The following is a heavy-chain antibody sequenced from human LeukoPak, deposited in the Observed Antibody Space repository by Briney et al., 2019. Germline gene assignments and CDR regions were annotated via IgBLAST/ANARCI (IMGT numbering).Heavy chain of an antibody. Sequence: TSQTLSLTCTVSGGSISSGAYEWHGLRQQPGKGREWIVNIYYSRRTCYNPARKSLITMTVDTTKNKFSLKLSSVTAADPAVYYCAREVIEHWFDPWGQGTLVTVSS. V-gene: IGHV4-31*01. CDR2: IYYSRRT. CDR1: GGSISSGAYE. J-gene: IGHJ5*02. D-gene: IGHD2/OR15-2a*01. CDR3: AREVIEHWFDP.